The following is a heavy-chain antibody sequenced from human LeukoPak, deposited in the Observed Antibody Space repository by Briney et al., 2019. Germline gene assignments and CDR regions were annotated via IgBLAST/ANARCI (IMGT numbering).Heavy chain of an antibody. CDR1: GFTFSSYW. D-gene: IGHD6-13*01. V-gene: IGHV3-7*01. CDR3: ARRTGSSWFGSYYYYMDV. CDR2: IKQDGSEK. Sequence: GGSLRLSCAASGFTFSSYWMSWVRQAPGKGLEWVANIKQDGSEKYYVDSVKGRFTISRDNAKNSLYLQMNSLRAEDTAVYYCARRTGSSWFGSYYYYMDVWGKGTTVTISS. J-gene: IGHJ6*03.